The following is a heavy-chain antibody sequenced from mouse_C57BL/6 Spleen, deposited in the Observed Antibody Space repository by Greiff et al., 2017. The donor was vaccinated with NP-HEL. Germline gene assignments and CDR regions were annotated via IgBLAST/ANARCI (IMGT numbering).Heavy chain of an antibody. Sequence: QVQLQQPGAELVRPGSSVKLSCKASGYTFTSYWMHWVKQRPIQGLEWIGNIDPSDSETHYNQKFKDKATLTVDKSSSTAYMQLSSLTSEDSAVYYCARRGGYYGSSGYFDDWGQGTTLTVSS. J-gene: IGHJ2*01. D-gene: IGHD1-1*01. CDR3: ARRGGYYGSSGYFDD. CDR1: GYTFTSYW. CDR2: IDPSDSET. V-gene: IGHV1-52*01.